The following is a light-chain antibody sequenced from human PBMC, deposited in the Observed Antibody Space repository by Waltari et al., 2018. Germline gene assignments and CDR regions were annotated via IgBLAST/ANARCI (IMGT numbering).Light chain of an antibody. V-gene: IGLV1-40*01. J-gene: IGLJ2*01. CDR1: SSHIGAGFD. CDR3: QSYDSRLSVVV. Sequence: QSVLTQPPSLSGAPGQRVTMSCTGSSSHIGAGFDVPWYQHLPGTAPKPLIFGNNNRPSGVPDRFSASKSGASASLAITGLQSEDEAVYYCQSYDSRLSVVVFGGGTKLTVL. CDR2: GNN.